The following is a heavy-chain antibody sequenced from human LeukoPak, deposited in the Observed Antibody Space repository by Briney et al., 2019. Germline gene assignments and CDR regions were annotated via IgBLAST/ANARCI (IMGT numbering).Heavy chain of an antibody. CDR2: MNPNRGNT. Sequence: ASVKVSCKASGYTFTSYDINWVRQATGQGLEWMGWMNPNRGNTGYAQKFQGRVTITRNTSISTAYMELSSLRSEDTAVYYCARMTNRYDFWSGYYNILDYFDYWGQGTLVTVSS. CDR3: ARMTNRYDFWSGYYNILDYFDY. V-gene: IGHV1-8*03. J-gene: IGHJ4*02. CDR1: GYTFTSYD. D-gene: IGHD3-3*01.